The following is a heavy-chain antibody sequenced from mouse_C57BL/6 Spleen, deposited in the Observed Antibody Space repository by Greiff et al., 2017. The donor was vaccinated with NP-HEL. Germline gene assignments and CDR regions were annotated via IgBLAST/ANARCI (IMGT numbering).Heavy chain of an antibody. D-gene: IGHD2-10*02. J-gene: IGHJ4*01. CDR3: ARGMYGNYDYAMDY. CDR1: GYTFTSYG. CDR2: IYPRSGNT. V-gene: IGHV1-81*01. Sequence: VQLQQSGAELARPGDSVKLSCTASGYTFTSYGICWVKQRTGQGLEWIGEIYPRSGNTYYNEKFKGKVTLTADKSSSTAYMELRSLTSEDSAVYFCARGMYGNYDYAMDYWGQGTSVTVSS.